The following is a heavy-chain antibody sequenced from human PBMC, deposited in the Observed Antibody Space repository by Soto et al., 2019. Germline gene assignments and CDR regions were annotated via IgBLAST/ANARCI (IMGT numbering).Heavy chain of an antibody. V-gene: IGHV4-4*07. Sequence: SETLSLTCTVSGGSISSFYWSWIRQPAGKGLEWIGLIYSGGRNNYNPSLKSRVTMSLDTSKTPFSLRLSSVIAAATAMYYCGRGSSRWDYWGQGTLVTVSS. D-gene: IGHD6-13*01. J-gene: IGHJ4*02. CDR1: GGSISSFY. CDR3: GRGSSRWDY. CDR2: IYSGGRN.